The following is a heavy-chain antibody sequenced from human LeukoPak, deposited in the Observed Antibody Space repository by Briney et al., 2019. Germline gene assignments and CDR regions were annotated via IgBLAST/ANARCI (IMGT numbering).Heavy chain of an antibody. D-gene: IGHD2-15*01. CDR2: ISGSGHYT. J-gene: IGHJ4*02. CDR1: GFTFRSYA. Sequence: GGSLRLSCAASGFTFRSYAMSWVRQAPGKGLEWVSAISGSGHYTYSADSVKGRLTISRDNSENTLYLQMNSLRAEDTAVYYCAKADCSGGSCYPDYWGQGTLVTVSS. CDR3: AKADCSGGSCYPDY. V-gene: IGHV3-23*01.